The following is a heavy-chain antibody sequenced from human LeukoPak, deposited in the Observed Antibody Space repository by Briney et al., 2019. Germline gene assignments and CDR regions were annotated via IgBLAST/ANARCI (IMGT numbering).Heavy chain of an antibody. J-gene: IGHJ6*03. CDR2: IFHSGST. CDR1: SGSIFRSNW. V-gene: IGHV4-4*02. CDR3: ARRRYYYYMDV. Sequence: SGTLSLTCAVSSGSIFRSNWWSWVRQPPGKGLEWIGQIFHSGSTSYSPSLKSRVTISVDKSKNQFSLRLTSVTAADTAVYYCARRRYYYYMDVWGKGTTVTISS.